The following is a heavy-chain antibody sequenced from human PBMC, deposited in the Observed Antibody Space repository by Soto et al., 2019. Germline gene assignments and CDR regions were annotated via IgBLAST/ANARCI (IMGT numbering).Heavy chain of an antibody. J-gene: IGHJ6*02. D-gene: IGHD2-15*01. CDR2: IYYSGST. CDR3: ARGNHGYCSGGSCPAGNMDV. CDR1: GGSISSGGYY. Sequence: TLSLTCTFSGGSISSGGYYLSWIRQHPGKGLEWIGYIYYSGSTYYNPSLKSRVTISVDTSKNQFSLKLSSVTAADTAVYYCARGNHGYCSGGSCPAGNMDVWGQGTTVTVSS. V-gene: IGHV4-31*03.